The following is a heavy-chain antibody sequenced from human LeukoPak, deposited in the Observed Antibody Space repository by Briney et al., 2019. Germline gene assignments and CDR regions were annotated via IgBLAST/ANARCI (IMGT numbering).Heavy chain of an antibody. J-gene: IGHJ5*02. CDR3: ARTHGYGGNSEGGFDP. CDR2: IYYSGST. CDR1: GGSISSYY. Sequence: SETLSLTCTVSGGSISSYYWGWIRQPPGKGLEWIGSIYYSGSTYYNPSLKSRVTISVDTSKSQFPLKLSSVTAADTAVYYCARTHGYGGNSEGGFDPWGQGTLVTVSS. V-gene: IGHV4-39*01. D-gene: IGHD4-23*01.